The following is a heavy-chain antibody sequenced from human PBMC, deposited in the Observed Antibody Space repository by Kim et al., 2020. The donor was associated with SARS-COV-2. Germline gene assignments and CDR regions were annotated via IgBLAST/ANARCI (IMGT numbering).Heavy chain of an antibody. CDR1: RFPFRQYG. CDR3: AKDHGGGHYIDH. D-gene: IGHD2-15*01. Sequence: GKSLRLSCSASRFPFRQYGIHWVRQAPGKGLEWVAVISYDGSQEFYAHSVRGRFTISRENSKKTVYLEMNSLRAEDTAVYFCAKDHGGGHYIDHWGQGTL. J-gene: IGHJ4*02. V-gene: IGHV3-30*18. CDR2: ISYDGSQE.